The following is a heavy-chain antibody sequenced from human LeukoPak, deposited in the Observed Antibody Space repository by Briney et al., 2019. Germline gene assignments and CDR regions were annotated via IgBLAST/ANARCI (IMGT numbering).Heavy chain of an antibody. CDR1: GGTISSYY. CDR3: ARWYSSGWASEY. J-gene: IGHJ4*02. D-gene: IGHD6-19*01. CDR2: IHYSGST. V-gene: IGHV4-59*08. Sequence: SETLSLTCTVSGGTISSYYWNWIRQPPGKGLEWIGYIHYSGSTKYNPSLKSRVTISVDTSKNQFSLKLSSVTAADTAVYYCARWYSSGWASEYWGEGTLVTVSS.